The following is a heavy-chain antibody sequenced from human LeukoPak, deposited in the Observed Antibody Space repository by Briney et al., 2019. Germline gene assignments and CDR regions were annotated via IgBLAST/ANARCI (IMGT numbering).Heavy chain of an antibody. V-gene: IGHV3-30*01. J-gene: IGHJ4*02. CDR3: ARDGLGYCTNGVCPLDY. CDR1: GFTFSYYA. Sequence: PGGSLRLSCAASGFTFSYYAMHWVRQAPGKGLEWVAVISNDGSNKYYPDSVKGRFTISRDHSKNTLYLQMNSLRAEDTAVYYCARDGLGYCTNGVCPLDYWGQGTLVTVSS. CDR2: ISNDGSNK. D-gene: IGHD2-8*01.